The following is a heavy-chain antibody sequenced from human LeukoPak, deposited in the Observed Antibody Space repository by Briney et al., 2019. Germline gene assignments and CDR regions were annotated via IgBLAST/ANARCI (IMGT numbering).Heavy chain of an antibody. CDR3: ARDKFSPNWVYCSGGSCPAPLDY. CDR2: INAGNGNT. J-gene: IGHJ4*02. Sequence: ASVKVSCKACGYTFTSYAMHWVRQAPAHRLEWMGWINAGNGNTKYSQKFQGRVTITRDTSASTAYMELSSLRSEDTAVYYCARDKFSPNWVYCSGGSCPAPLDYWGQGTLVTVSS. V-gene: IGHV1-3*01. D-gene: IGHD2-15*01. CDR1: GYTFTSYA.